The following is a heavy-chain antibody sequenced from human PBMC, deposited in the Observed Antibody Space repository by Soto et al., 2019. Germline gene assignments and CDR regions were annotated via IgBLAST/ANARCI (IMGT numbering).Heavy chain of an antibody. Sequence: ASVKVSCKASGYTFTTNVIHWVRQAPGQRLEWMGWINPGNGNTQYSPKFQDRVTITRDTSASTAYMELGSLRSGDTAIYYCARAVAGTSNWFDTWGQGTLVTVS. V-gene: IGHV1-3*01. CDR3: ARAVAGTSNWFDT. CDR2: INPGNGNT. J-gene: IGHJ5*02. CDR1: GYTFTTNV. D-gene: IGHD1-7*01.